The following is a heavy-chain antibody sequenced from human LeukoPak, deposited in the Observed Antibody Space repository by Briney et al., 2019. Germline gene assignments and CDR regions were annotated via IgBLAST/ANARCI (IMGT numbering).Heavy chain of an antibody. CDR1: GFTFSQFE. Sequence: GGSLRLSCVASGFTFSQFEMTWVRQAPGKGLEWISYSSPSGITTYYANSVRGRFTIFRDNAKNALYLQMDGLTVDNTALYYCAREGDVYNWNDGYYFDHWGQGILVTVS. J-gene: IGHJ4*02. CDR3: AREGDVYNWNDGYYFDH. D-gene: IGHD1-1*01. CDR2: SSPSGITT. V-gene: IGHV3-48*03.